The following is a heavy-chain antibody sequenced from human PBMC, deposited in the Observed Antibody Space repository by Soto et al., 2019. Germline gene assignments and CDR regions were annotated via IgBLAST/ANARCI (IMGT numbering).Heavy chain of an antibody. CDR1: GFTFSSYG. V-gene: IGHV3-30*18. CDR3: AKGDGSGSLDH. D-gene: IGHD3-3*01. J-gene: IGHJ4*02. Sequence: QVQLVESGGGVVQPGRSLRLSCAASGFTFSSYGMHWVRQAPGKGLEWVAVISYDGSNKYYADSVKGRFTISRDNSKNTLYLQMNSLRAEDTAVYYCAKGDGSGSLDHWGQGTLVTVSS. CDR2: ISYDGSNK.